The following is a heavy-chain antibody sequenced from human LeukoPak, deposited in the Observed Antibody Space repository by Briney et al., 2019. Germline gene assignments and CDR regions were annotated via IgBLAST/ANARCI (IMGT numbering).Heavy chain of an antibody. V-gene: IGHV3-48*03. Sequence: GGSLRLSCVVSGFTLSSYAMNWVRQAPGKGLEWVSYISSSGSTIYYADSVKGRFTISRDNAKNSLYLQMNSLRAEDTAVYYCARDRVEDSSSYYYYYYMDVWGKGTTVTISS. D-gene: IGHD6-13*01. CDR3: ARDRVEDSSSYYYYYYMDV. CDR2: ISSSGSTI. J-gene: IGHJ6*03. CDR1: GFTLSSYA.